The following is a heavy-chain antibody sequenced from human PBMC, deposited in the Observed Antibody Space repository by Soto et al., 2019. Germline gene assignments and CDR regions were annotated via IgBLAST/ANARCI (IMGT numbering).Heavy chain of an antibody. CDR1: GASISSYY. D-gene: IGHD3-10*01. CDR2: ILYTGNT. J-gene: IGHJ6*02. CDR3: ARAAYGSGSYYAPYYYYAMDV. V-gene: IGHV4-59*07. Sequence: PSDTLSLTCTVSGASISSYYWSWIRQPPGKGLEWLGYILYTGNTNYSPSLKSRVTMSVDTSKNQVSLKLSAVTAADTAVYFCARAAYGSGSYYAPYYYYAMDVWGQGTTVTVS.